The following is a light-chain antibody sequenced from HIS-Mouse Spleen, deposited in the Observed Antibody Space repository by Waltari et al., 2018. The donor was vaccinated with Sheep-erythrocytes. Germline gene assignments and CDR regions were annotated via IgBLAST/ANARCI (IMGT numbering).Light chain of an antibody. CDR3: YSTDSSGNHWV. Sequence: SYELTQPPSVSVSPGQTARITCSGDALPNKYANWYQQKSGQAPVLVIYEDSKRPSGIPERFSGSSSGTMATLTISGAQVEDDADYYCYSTDSSGNHWVFGGGTKLTVL. V-gene: IGLV3-10*01. CDR1: ALPNKY. J-gene: IGLJ3*02. CDR2: EDS.